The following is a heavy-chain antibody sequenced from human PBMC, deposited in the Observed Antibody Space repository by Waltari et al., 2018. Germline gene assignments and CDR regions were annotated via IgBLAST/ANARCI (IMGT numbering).Heavy chain of an antibody. CDR3: ARAPPPYYYDSSGYGYAFDI. CDR1: GGTFSSYA. CDR2: IIPIFGTA. V-gene: IGHV1-69*01. Sequence: QVQLVQSGAEVKKPGSSVKVSCKASGGTFSSYAISWVRPAHGQGLEWMGGIIPIFGTANYEQKFQGRVTITADESTSTAYMELSSLRSEDTAVYYCARAPPPYYYDSSGYGYAFDIWGQGTMVTVSS. D-gene: IGHD3-22*01. J-gene: IGHJ3*02.